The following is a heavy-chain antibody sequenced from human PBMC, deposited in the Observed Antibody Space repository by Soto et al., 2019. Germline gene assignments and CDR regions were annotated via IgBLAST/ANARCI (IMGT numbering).Heavy chain of an antibody. D-gene: IGHD6-19*01. CDR3: AKEQSSGFYRVVDY. CDR1: GFTLSCCG. CDR2: ITYDGSEI. J-gene: IGHJ4*02. Sequence: QVQVVESGGGVVQPGRSLRLSCAASGFTLSCCGMHWVRQAPGKGLEWVGVITYDGSEIHYGDSVKGRFTISRDSSENTVYLQMNSLRVEHSAVYYCAKEQSSGFYRVVDYWGQGTLVTVSP. V-gene: IGHV3-30*18.